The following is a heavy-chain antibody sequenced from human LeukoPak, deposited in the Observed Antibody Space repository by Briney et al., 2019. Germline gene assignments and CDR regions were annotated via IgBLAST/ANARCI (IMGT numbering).Heavy chain of an antibody. D-gene: IGHD2-15*01. Sequence: KTGGSLRLSCAASGFTFSNAWMSWVRQAPGKGLEWVGRIKSKTDGGTTDYAAPVKGGFTISRDDSKNTLYLQMNSLKTEDTAVYYCTTDPYCSGGSCYSQVGYYYYYMDVWGKGTTVTVSS. J-gene: IGHJ6*03. CDR3: TTDPYCSGGSCYSQVGYYYYYMDV. CDR1: GFTFSNAW. V-gene: IGHV3-15*01. CDR2: IKSKTDGGTT.